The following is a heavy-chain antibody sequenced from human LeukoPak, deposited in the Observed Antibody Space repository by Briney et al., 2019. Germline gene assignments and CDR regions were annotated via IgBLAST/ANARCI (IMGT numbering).Heavy chain of an antibody. D-gene: IGHD6-25*01. J-gene: IGHJ4*02. V-gene: IGHV3-7*01. Sequence: GGSLRLSCAASGFSFSTFWMTWVRQAPGKGLEWVASIKPEGSEKHYVDSVTGRFTISRDNAENSLHLQMNSLRAEDTAVYYCARGSSAADWGQGTLVTVSS. CDR2: IKPEGSEK. CDR1: GFSFSTFW. CDR3: ARGSSAAD.